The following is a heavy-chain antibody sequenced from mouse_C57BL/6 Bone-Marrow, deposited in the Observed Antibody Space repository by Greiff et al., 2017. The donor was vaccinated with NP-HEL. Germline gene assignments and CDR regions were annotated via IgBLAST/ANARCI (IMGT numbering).Heavy chain of an antibody. CDR3: ARNQMVDSSGYLFAY. CDR1: GYTFTSYW. V-gene: IGHV1-64*01. J-gene: IGHJ3*01. Sequence: QVQLQQPGAELVKPGASVKLSCKASGYTFTSYWMHWVKQRPGQGLEWIGMIHPNSGSTNYNEKFKSKATLTVDKSSSTAYMQLSSLTSEDSAVYYCARNQMVDSSGYLFAYWGQGTLVTVSA. CDR2: IHPNSGST. D-gene: IGHD3-2*02.